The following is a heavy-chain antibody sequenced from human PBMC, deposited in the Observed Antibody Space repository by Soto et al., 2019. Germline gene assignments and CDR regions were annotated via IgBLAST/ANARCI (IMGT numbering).Heavy chain of an antibody. CDR2: INSDGSST. Sequence: EVQLVESGGGLVQPGGSLRLSCAASGFTFSSYWMHWVRQAPGKGLVWVSRINSDGSSTSYADSVKGRFTISRDNAKNTLYLQMNSLRAEDTAVYYCARDGGLYYGSFFPGNNRGKEYYFDYWGQGTLVTVSS. J-gene: IGHJ4*02. D-gene: IGHD3-10*01. V-gene: IGHV3-74*01. CDR3: ARDGGLYYGSFFPGNNRGKEYYFDY. CDR1: GFTFSSYW.